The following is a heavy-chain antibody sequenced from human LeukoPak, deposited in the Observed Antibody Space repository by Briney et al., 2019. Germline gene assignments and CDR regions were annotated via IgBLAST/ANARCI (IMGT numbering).Heavy chain of an antibody. CDR2: ISGSGGST. CDR1: GFTFRSFA. J-gene: IGHJ5*02. Sequence: GGSLRLSCSASGFTFRSFAMSWVRQAPGKGLQWVSAISGSGGSTYYADSVKGRFTISRGNSRNTLYLQMNSLRVGDTAVYYCARGMIKGYCSGGSCFNWFDPWGQGTLVTVSS. V-gene: IGHV3-23*01. D-gene: IGHD2-15*01. CDR3: ARGMIKGYCSGGSCFNWFDP.